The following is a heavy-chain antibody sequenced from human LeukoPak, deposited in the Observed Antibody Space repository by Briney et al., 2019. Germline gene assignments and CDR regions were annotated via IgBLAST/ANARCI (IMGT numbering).Heavy chain of an antibody. CDR1: GFTFSNYW. V-gene: IGHV3-21*01. D-gene: IGHD5-24*01. CDR3: ARDRGDGTQSPFS. CDR2: MTNSRS. Sequence: GGSLRLSCAATGFTFSNYWMSWVRQAPGKGLEWVSLMTNSRSYYADSVKGRFTISRDNAKNSLDLVMSSLRVDDTAVYYCARDRGDGTQSPFSWGQGTVVTVAS. J-gene: IGHJ4*02.